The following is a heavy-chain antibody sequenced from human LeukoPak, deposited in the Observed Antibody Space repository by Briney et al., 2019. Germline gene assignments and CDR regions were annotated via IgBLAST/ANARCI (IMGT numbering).Heavy chain of an antibody. Sequence: GESLKISCKGSGYSFTSYWIGWVRQMPGKGLEWMGIIYSGDSDTRYSPSFQGQVTISADKSISTAYLQWSSLKASDTAMYYCARLFRRAATRSWSGDRPYYFDYWGQGTLVTVSS. J-gene: IGHJ4*02. CDR3: ARLFRRAATRSWSGDRPYYFDY. V-gene: IGHV5-51*01. D-gene: IGHD2-15*01. CDR2: IYSGDSDT. CDR1: GYSFTSYW.